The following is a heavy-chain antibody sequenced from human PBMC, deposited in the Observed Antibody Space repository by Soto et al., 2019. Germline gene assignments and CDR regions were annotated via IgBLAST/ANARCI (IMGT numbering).Heavy chain of an antibody. J-gene: IGHJ5*02. D-gene: IGHD6-13*01. Sequence: PSETLSLTCTVSGGSISSSSYYWGWIRQPPGKGLEWIGSIYYSGSTYYNPSLKSRVTISVDTSKNQFSLKLSSVTAADTAVYYCARHERENIAAAGPFDPWGQGTLVTVSS. CDR3: ARHERENIAAAGPFDP. CDR2: IYYSGST. V-gene: IGHV4-39*01. CDR1: GGSISSSSYY.